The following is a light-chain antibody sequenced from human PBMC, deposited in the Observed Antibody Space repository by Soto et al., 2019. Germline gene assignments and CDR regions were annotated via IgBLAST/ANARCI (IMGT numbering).Light chain of an antibody. J-gene: IGKJ5*01. Sequence: EIVMTQSPATLSVSPGERATLSCRASQSVSSNLAWYQQKPGQAPRLLIYGASTRATGIPARFSGSGSGTEFTLTISSLQSADFAVYYCQQYNNWPPLITFGQGTRLEIK. CDR1: QSVSSN. CDR2: GAS. CDR3: QQYNNWPPLIT. V-gene: IGKV3-15*01.